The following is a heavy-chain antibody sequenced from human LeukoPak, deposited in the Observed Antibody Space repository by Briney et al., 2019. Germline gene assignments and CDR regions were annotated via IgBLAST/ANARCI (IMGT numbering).Heavy chain of an antibody. Sequence: SETLSLTCTVSGGSISSYYWSWIRQSPGKGLEWIGYIYYSGSTYYNPSLKSRVTISVDTSKNQFSLRLSSVTAADTAVYFCAREYSSAWAYFDYWGQGTLVTVSS. CDR2: IYYSGST. CDR1: GGSISSYY. V-gene: IGHV4-59*01. D-gene: IGHD6-19*01. J-gene: IGHJ4*02. CDR3: AREYSSAWAYFDY.